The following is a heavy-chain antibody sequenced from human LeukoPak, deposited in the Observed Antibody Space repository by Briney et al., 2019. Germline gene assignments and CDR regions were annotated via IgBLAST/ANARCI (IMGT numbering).Heavy chain of an antibody. J-gene: IGHJ6*02. CDR3: ARYSSSWSYYYYYYGMDV. CDR1: GYTFTSYG. D-gene: IGHD6-13*01. Sequence: ASVKVSCKASGYTFTSYGISWVRQAPGQGLEWMGGISAYNGNTNYAQKLQGRVTMTTDTSTSTAYMELRSLRSDDTAVYYCARYSSSWSYYYYYYGMDVWGQGTTVTVSS. V-gene: IGHV1-18*01. CDR2: ISAYNGNT.